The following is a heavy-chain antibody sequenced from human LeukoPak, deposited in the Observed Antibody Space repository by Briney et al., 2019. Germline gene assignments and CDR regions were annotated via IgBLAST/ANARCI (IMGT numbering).Heavy chain of an antibody. CDR2: ISYDGSNK. V-gene: IGHV3-30*18. CDR3: AKDRGSSVSGSCSVFDY. CDR1: GFTFSSYG. J-gene: IGHJ4*02. Sequence: GRSLRLSCAASGFTFSSYGMHWVRQAPGKGLEWVAVISYDGSNKYYADSVKGRFTISRDNSKNTLYLQMNSLRAEDTAVYYCAKDRGSSVSGSCSVFDYWGQGTLVTVSS. D-gene: IGHD1-26*01.